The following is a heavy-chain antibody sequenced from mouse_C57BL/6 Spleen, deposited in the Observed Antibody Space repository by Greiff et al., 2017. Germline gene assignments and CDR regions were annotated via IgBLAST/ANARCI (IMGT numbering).Heavy chain of an antibody. J-gene: IGHJ1*03. CDR2: IYPGDGDT. CDR1: GYAFSSYW. CDR3: AREDYGNFLGYFDV. D-gene: IGHD2-1*01. V-gene: IGHV1-80*01. Sequence: QVQLQQSGAELVKPGASVKISCKASGYAFSSYWMNWVKQRPGKGLEWIGQIYPGDGDTNYNGKFKGQATLPADKSSSTAYMQLISLTSEDSAVYFCAREDYGNFLGYFDVWGTGTTVTVAS.